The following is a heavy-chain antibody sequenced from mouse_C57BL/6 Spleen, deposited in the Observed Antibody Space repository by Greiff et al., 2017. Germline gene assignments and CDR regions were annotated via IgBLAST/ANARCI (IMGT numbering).Heavy chain of an antibody. Sequence: QVQLKQPGAELVRPGSSVKLSCKASGYTFTSYWMHWVKQRPIQGLEWIGNIDPSDSETHYNQKFKDKATLTVDKSSSTAYMQLSSLTSEDSAVYYCARDGSPWFAYWGQGTLVTVSA. J-gene: IGHJ3*01. V-gene: IGHV1-52*01. D-gene: IGHD2-3*01. CDR2: IDPSDSET. CDR1: GYTFTSYW. CDR3: ARDGSPWFAY.